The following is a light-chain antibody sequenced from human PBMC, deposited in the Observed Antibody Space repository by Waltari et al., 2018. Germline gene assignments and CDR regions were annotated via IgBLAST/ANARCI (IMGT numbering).Light chain of an antibody. CDR2: GAS. CDR3: QQYNNWPPWT. CDR1: QSVRNN. Sequence: EIVMTQPPATLSVSPGERATLSCRASQSVRNNLGWYQQKPGQAPRLPIYGASTRVTGIPARFSGSGSGTEVTLTISSLQSEDFAVYYCQQYNNWPPWTFGQGTKVEIK. J-gene: IGKJ1*01. V-gene: IGKV3-15*01.